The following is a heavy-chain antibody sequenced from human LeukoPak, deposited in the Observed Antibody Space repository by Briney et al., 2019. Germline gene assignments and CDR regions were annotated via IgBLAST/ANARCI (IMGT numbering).Heavy chain of an antibody. CDR2: MNPNTGCT. Sequence: VPSVKVSCKASRYTFTSYDINWVREAAGQRLEWMGWMNPNTGCTGFAQKFPGRLTMTRDASISTAYMELSSLRSDDTAVYYCARLSQTPDYYSNGGYYYLGYWGQGTPVTVSS. CDR1: RYTFTSYD. J-gene: IGHJ4*02. CDR3: ARLSQTPDYYSNGGYYYLGY. V-gene: IGHV1-8*01. D-gene: IGHD3-22*01.